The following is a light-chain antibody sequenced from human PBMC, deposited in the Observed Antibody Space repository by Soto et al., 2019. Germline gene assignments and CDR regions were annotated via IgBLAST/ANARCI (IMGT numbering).Light chain of an antibody. J-gene: IGKJ4*01. V-gene: IGKV3-11*01. Sequence: EIVLTQSPATLSLSPGERATLSCRASQIVGSYLAWYQQKPGQAPRLLIYDASNRATGIPARFSGSGSGTDFTLTISSLEPEDFAGYYCQQRSNLPLTFGGGTNVEI. CDR2: DAS. CDR3: QQRSNLPLT. CDR1: QIVGSY.